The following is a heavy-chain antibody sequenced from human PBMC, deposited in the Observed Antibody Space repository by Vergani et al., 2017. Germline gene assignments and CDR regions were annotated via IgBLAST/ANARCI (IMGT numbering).Heavy chain of an antibody. D-gene: IGHD3-22*01. CDR1: GFTVSSNY. V-gene: IGHV3-66*01. CDR3: TTDLPPLSYYYDSSGYYAEYFQH. J-gene: IGHJ1*01. Sequence: EVQLVESGGGLVQPGGSLRLSCAASGFTVSSNYMSWVRQAPGKGLEWVSVIYSGGSTYYADSVKGRFTISRDNSKNTLYLQMNSLKTEDTAVYYCTTDLPPLSYYYDSSGYYAEYFQHWGQGTLVTVSS. CDR2: IYSGGST.